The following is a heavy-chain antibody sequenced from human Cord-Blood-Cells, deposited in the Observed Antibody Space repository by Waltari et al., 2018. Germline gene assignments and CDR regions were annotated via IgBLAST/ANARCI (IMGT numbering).Heavy chain of an antibody. V-gene: IGHV4-34*01. D-gene: IGHD3-10*01. CDR1: GRSFRGYY. J-gene: IGHJ4*02. CDR3: RGHYGSGLDY. Sequence: QVQLQQWGAGLLKPSETLSLTCAGYGRSFRGYYWSWIRQPPGKGLEWIGEINHSGSTNYNPSLKSRVTISVDTSKNQFSLKLSSVTAADTAVYYCRGHYGSGLDYWGQGTLVTVSS. CDR2: INHSGST.